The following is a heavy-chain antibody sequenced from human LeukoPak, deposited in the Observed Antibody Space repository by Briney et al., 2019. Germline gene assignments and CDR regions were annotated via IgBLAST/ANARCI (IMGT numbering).Heavy chain of an antibody. CDR3: ARDLPTMVRGNYYYYGMTS. CDR1: GYTFTSYY. V-gene: IGHV1-46*01. Sequence: RASVKVSCKASGYTFTSYYMHWVRQAPGQGLEWMGIINPSGGSTSYAQKFQGRVTMTRDTSTSTVYMELSSLRSEDTAVYYCARDLPTMVRGNYYYYGMTSGAKGPRSPSP. J-gene: IGHJ6*02. D-gene: IGHD3-10*01. CDR2: INPSGGST.